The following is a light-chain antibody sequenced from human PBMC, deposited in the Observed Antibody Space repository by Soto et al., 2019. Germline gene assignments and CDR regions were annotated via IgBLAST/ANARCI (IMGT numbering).Light chain of an antibody. V-gene: IGKV1-39*01. CDR2: GAN. CDR1: QSISYD. CDR3: QQSYTTPLT. J-gene: IGKJ4*01. Sequence: DIQMTQSPSSLSASVGDRVTITCRASQSISYDLNWYQQKPGKAPRLLIYGANSLESGVPLRFSGSGSRTDFTLTINNLQPEDFATYYCQQSYTTPLTFVGGTKVDIK.